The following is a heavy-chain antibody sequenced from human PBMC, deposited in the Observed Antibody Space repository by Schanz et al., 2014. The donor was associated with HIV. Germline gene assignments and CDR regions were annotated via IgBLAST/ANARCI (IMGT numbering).Heavy chain of an antibody. V-gene: IGHV1-8*01. J-gene: IGHJ4*02. CDR2: VNPDSGKP. D-gene: IGHD4-4*01. CDR3: ARGPDYSSASYKFDY. CDR1: GYTFVSYA. Sequence: QVQLVQSGAEVKKPGASVRVSCKASGYTFVSYAINWIRQAPGQGPEWMGWVNPDSGKPGYAQKFQGRVTMSRNVPKNATYMEYRGLTSEDTAVYVCARGPDYSSASYKFDYWGQGTPVSVYS.